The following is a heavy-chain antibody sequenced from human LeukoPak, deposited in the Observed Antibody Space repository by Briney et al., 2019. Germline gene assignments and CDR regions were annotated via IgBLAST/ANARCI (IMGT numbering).Heavy chain of an antibody. CDR3: ASSRSRVWEDP. V-gene: IGHV3-21*01. CDR2: ISSSSSYI. D-gene: IGHD6-13*01. CDR1: GFTFSSYS. J-gene: IGHJ5*02. Sequence: PGGSLRLSCAASGFTFSSYSMNWVRQAPGKGLEWVSSISSSSSYIYYADSVTDRLTISRDNAKNSLYLQMNSLRAEDTAVYCCASSRSRVWEDPWGQGTLVTVSS.